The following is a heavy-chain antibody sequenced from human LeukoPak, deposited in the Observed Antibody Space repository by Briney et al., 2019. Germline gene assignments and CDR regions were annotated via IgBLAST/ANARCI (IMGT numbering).Heavy chain of an antibody. CDR1: XGXXSXXX. CDR3: ARGSQSLGYCSGGSCRAKIFDY. V-gene: IGHV4-34*01. CDR2: XXXXXXT. D-gene: IGHD2-15*01. J-gene: IGHJ4*02. Sequence: SETLSLTCAVYXGXXSXXXXXXIXXXXXXXXXXIXXXXXXXXTXXKPXLKSXVTISVDTSKNXFSLKLSSVTAADPAVYYCARGSQSLGYCSGGSCRAKIFDYWGQGTLVTVSS.